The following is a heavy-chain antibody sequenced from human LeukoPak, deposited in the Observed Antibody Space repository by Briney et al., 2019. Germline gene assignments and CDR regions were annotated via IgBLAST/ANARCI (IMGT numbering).Heavy chain of an antibody. CDR2: VYYSGST. Sequence: KPSETLSLTCTVSGGSISSSNYYWAWIRQPPGKGLEWIGSVYYSGSTYYNPSLKSRVTISADTSKNQFSLKLSSVTAADTAVYYCARVTTRMDDAFDIWGQGTMVTVSS. V-gene: IGHV4-39*07. CDR1: GGSISSSNYY. J-gene: IGHJ3*02. D-gene: IGHD1-1*01. CDR3: ARVTTRMDDAFDI.